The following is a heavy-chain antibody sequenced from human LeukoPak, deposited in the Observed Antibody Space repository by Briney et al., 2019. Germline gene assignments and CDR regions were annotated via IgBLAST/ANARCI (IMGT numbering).Heavy chain of an antibody. D-gene: IGHD3-10*01. V-gene: IGHV6-1*01. CDR3: AKENTGFRA. CDR2: TYYRSKWYN. J-gene: IGHJ5*02. Sequence: SQTLSLTCAISGDSVSSNSSAWNWLRQSPSRGLEWLGRTYYRSKWYNDYAISVKSRITINPDTAKNQLSLQLNSVTPEDTAVYYCAKENTGFRAWGQGTLVTVSS. CDR1: GDSVSSNSSA.